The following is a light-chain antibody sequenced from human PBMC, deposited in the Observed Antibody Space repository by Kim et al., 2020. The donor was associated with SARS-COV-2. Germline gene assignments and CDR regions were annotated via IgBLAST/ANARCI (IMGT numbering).Light chain of an antibody. V-gene: IGKV3-15*01. J-gene: IGKJ5*01. CDR2: GAS. Sequence: SPGEGASLSCRASQDVSTNLAWYQQKPGQAPRLLISGASTRATGIPARFSGSGSGTEFTLTISSLQSEDFAVYYCQQYNNWPPITFGQGTRLEIK. CDR3: QQYNNWPPIT. CDR1: QDVSTN.